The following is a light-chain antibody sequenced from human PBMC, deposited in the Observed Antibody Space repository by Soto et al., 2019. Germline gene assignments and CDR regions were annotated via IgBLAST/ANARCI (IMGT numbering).Light chain of an antibody. Sequence: SALTQPRSVSGSPGQSVTLSCTGTSSDVGGYNYVSWYQRHPGKAPKLRIYDVSKRPSGVPDCFSGSKSGNTASLTISGLQAEAEADYYCCSYAGSYVFGTGTKLTVL. CDR2: DVS. V-gene: IGLV2-11*01. CDR1: SSDVGGYNY. J-gene: IGLJ1*01. CDR3: CSYAGSYV.